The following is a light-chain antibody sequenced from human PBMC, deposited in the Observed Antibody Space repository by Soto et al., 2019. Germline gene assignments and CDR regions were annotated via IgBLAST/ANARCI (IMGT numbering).Light chain of an antibody. Sequence: EIVLTQSPVTLSLSPGERATLSCRASQSVSSSYLAWYQQKPGQAPRLLIYGASSRATGIPDRFSGSGSGTDFTLTISRLEPEDFAVYYCQQYGSSPALTLGGGTKVDIK. CDR3: QQYGSSPALT. CDR1: QSVSSSY. V-gene: IGKV3-20*01. J-gene: IGKJ4*01. CDR2: GAS.